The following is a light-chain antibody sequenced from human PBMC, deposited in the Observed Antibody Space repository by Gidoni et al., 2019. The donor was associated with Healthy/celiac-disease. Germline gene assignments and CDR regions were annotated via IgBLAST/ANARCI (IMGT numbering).Light chain of an antibody. V-gene: IGKV1-33*01. CDR3: QQYDNLPYT. CDR1: QNISNY. J-gene: IGKJ2*01. Sequence: DTQMTQSPSSLSASVGDRVTITCQASQNISNYLIWYQQKPGKAPKLLIYDASNLETGVPSRFSGSGSGTDFTFTISSLQPEDIATYYCQQYDNLPYTFGQGTKLEIK. CDR2: DAS.